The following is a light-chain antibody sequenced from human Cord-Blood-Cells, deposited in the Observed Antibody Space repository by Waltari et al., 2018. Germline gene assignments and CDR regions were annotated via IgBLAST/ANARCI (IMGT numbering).Light chain of an antibody. V-gene: IGKV1-8*01. CDR3: QHYYSYTYS. Sequence: AIRMTQSPSSFSTSTGDRVTITCRASQGISSYLAWYQQKPGKAPKLLIYAASTLQSGGPSRCSGSGSGTDVTLTISCLQSEDFATQYCQHYYSYTYSFGQGTKLEIK. J-gene: IGKJ2*03. CDR2: AAS. CDR1: QGISSY.